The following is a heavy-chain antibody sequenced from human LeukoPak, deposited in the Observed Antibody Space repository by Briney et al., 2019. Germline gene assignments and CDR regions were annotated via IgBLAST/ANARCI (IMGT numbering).Heavy chain of an antibody. Sequence: ASVKVSCKASGYTFTAYYMHWVRQAPGKGLEWMGGFDPEDGEIVYAQNFQGRVTMTEDTSTDTAYMELSSLRSEDTAIYYCATANRLTRDSSGYYPDSWGQGTLVTVSS. CDR2: FDPEDGEI. J-gene: IGHJ4*02. V-gene: IGHV1-24*01. CDR1: GYTFTAYY. D-gene: IGHD3-22*01. CDR3: ATANRLTRDSSGYYPDS.